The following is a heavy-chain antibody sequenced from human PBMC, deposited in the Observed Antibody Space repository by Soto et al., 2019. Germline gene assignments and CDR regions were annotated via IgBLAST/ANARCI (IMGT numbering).Heavy chain of an antibody. Sequence: PSETLSLTCTVSGGSISSYYWSWIRQSPGKGLEWIGFIYYTGSTSYNPSLQSRVAISIDTSKNQFSLKLTSVTAADTAVYYCATTYGASSGYFQHWGQGTLVTAPQ. D-gene: IGHD4-17*01. CDR2: IYYTGST. V-gene: IGHV4-59*08. CDR1: GGSISSYY. CDR3: ATTYGASSGYFQH. J-gene: IGHJ1*01.